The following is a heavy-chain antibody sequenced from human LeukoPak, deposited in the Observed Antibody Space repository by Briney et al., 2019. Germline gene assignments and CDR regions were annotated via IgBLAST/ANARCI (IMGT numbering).Heavy chain of an antibody. Sequence: PSETLSLTCTVSGGSMISSGYYWGWLRQTPGKGLDFIGIIYYSGTPYYNPSLNSRVTMSVDTSKNQFSLKLHSVTAADTAVYFCAYYYDRGGFGRYFDYWGRGTLVTVSS. CDR1: GGSMISSGYY. CDR3: AYYYDRGGFGRYFDY. CDR2: IYYSGTP. J-gene: IGHJ4*02. V-gene: IGHV4-39*01. D-gene: IGHD3-22*01.